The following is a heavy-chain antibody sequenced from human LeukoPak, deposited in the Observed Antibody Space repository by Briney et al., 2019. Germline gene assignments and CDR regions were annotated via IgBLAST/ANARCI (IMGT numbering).Heavy chain of an antibody. J-gene: IGHJ5*02. V-gene: IGHV4-39*01. CDR2: IYYSGST. CDR3: ARRRPNYYDSSGYYRRNWFDP. D-gene: IGHD3-22*01. CDR1: GGSISSSSYY. Sequence: SSETLSLTCTVSGGSISSSSYYWGWIRQPPGKGLEWIGSIYYSGSTYYNPSLKSRVTISVDTSKNQFSLKLSSVTAADTAVYYCARRRPNYYDSSGYYRRNWFDPWGQGTLVTVSS.